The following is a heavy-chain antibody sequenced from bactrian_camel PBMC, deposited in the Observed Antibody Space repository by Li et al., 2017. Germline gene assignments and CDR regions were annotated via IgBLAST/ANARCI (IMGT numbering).Heavy chain of an antibody. J-gene: IGHJ4*01. CDR2: IDSDGTTRYTT. V-gene: IGHV3S42*01. D-gene: IGHD3*01. CDR3: ATQFLEASCSVVHAIDR. Sequence: DVQLVESGGGSVQAGGSLRLACKVSGHLRGCMTWFRRPPGKEREGVANIDSDGTTRYTTRYTDSVKGRFTISRDSAKNTVYLQMNNLKPEDTAMYYCATQFLEASCSVVHAIDRWGQGTQVTVS. CDR1: GHLRGC.